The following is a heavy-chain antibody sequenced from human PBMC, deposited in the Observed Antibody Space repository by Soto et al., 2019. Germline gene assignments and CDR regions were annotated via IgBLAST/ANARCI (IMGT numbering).Heavy chain of an antibody. Sequence: SLRLSCLAAGFAFVEYAMHWLRQFPGQGLDWVSGIIWNSATIAYGDSVKGRFTISRDNAKNSLYLQMNSLRTEDTALYYCAKEYSHSGLYYQYGMDVWGQGTTVTVAS. CDR1: GFAFVEYA. J-gene: IGHJ6*02. D-gene: IGHD4-4*01. V-gene: IGHV3-9*01. CDR2: IIWNSATI. CDR3: AKEYSHSGLYYQYGMDV.